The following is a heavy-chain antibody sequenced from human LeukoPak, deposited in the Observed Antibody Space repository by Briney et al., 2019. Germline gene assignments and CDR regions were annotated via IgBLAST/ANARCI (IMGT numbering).Heavy chain of an antibody. J-gene: IGHJ6*03. V-gene: IGHV3-23*01. CDR1: GFTFSTYN. Sequence: PGGSLRLSCAASGFTFSTYNMNWVRQAPGKGLEWVSAISGSGGSTYYADSVKGRFTISRDNSKNTLYLQMNSLRAEDTAVYYCAKVHMRERGYSYVPYYYYMDVWGKGTTVTVSS. CDR2: ISGSGGST. D-gene: IGHD5-18*01. CDR3: AKVHMRERGYSYVPYYYYMDV.